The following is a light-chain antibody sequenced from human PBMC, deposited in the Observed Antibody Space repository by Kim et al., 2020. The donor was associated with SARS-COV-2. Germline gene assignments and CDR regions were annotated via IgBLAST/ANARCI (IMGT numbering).Light chain of an antibody. J-gene: IGLJ2*01. Sequence: SYELTQPPSVSVSPGQTATITCSGDKLGDKYACWYQHKPGQSPVLVIYEDDKRPSGIPERFSGSNSGNAATLTISGTQAMDEVDYYCQAWDSSTFVVFGGGTQRTVL. CDR2: EDD. CDR3: QAWDSSTFVV. CDR1: KLGDKY. V-gene: IGLV3-1*01.